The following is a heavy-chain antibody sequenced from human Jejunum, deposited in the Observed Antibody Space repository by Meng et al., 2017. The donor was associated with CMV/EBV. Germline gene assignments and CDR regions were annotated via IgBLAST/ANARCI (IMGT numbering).Heavy chain of an antibody. CDR2: VNSGDGST. D-gene: IGHD5-18*01. Sequence: CKSSGYVFTKHALHWVRQAPGQRLEWMGWVNSGDGSTKYSQKFQGRVTIARDTSASTAYMELGSLTSEDTAVYYCARERYSFGYFDYWGQGTLVTVSS. V-gene: IGHV1-3*01. CDR1: GYVFTKHA. CDR3: ARERYSFGYFDY. J-gene: IGHJ4*02.